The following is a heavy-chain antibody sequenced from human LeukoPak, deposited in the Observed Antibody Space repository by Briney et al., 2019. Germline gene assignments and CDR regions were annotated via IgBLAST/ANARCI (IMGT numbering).Heavy chain of an antibody. CDR1: GGSISSYY. D-gene: IGHD3-10*01. CDR2: IHYTGST. Sequence: PSETLSLTCTVSGGSISSYYWSWIRQSPGKGLECIGYIHYTGSTNYNPSLKSRVTISVDTSKNHFSLKLSSVTAADTAVYYCARQVYYYASGTTYYYYMDVWGNGTTVTISS. J-gene: IGHJ6*03. V-gene: IGHV4-59*08. CDR3: ARQVYYYASGTTYYYYMDV.